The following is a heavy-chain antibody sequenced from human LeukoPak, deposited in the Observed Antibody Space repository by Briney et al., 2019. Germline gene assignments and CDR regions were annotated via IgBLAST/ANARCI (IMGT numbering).Heavy chain of an antibody. Sequence: SETLSLTCAVSGYSISSGYYWGCIRQPPGKGLEWIGSIYHSGSTYYNPSLKSRVTISVDTSKNQFSLKLSSVTAADTAVYYCANLWGWSYYYDSSGYYYDYWGQGTLVTVSS. J-gene: IGHJ4*02. CDR3: ANLWGWSYYYDSSGYYYDY. V-gene: IGHV4-38-2*01. D-gene: IGHD3-22*01. CDR1: GYSISSGYY. CDR2: IYHSGST.